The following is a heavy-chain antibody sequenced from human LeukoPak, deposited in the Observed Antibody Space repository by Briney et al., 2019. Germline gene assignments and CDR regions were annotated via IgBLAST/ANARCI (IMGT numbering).Heavy chain of an antibody. J-gene: IGHJ4*02. CDR1: GFTFDDYA. CDR2: ISWNSDTT. CDR3: ARDPYGGYETVHYYFDY. V-gene: IGHV3-9*01. Sequence: PGGSLRLSCVASGFTFDDYAMHWVRQRPGKGLEWVSGISWNSDTTGYADSVKGRFTIARDNSKNTLYLQMNSLRAEDTAVYYCARDPYGGYETVHYYFDYWGQGTLATVSS. D-gene: IGHD5-12*01.